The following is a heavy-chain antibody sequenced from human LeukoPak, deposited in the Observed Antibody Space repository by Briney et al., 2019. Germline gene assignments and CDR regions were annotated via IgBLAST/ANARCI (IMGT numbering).Heavy chain of an antibody. Sequence: GGSLRLSCAASGFTFSDYAINWVRQAPGKGLEWVSTISRGGVISYYADSVKGRFTISRDNSNNTLYLHMNSLRAEDTAVYYCVSRAGSPWGPFDDWGQGTLVTVSS. J-gene: IGHJ4*02. V-gene: IGHV3-23*01. CDR1: GFTFSDYA. D-gene: IGHD7-27*01. CDR2: ISRGGVIS. CDR3: VSRAGSPWGPFDD.